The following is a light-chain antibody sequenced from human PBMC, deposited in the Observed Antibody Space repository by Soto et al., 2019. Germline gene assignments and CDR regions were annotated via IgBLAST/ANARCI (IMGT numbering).Light chain of an antibody. V-gene: IGKV1-39*01. J-gene: IGKJ2*01. CDR2: DAS. CDR1: QSIATY. Sequence: DIQMTQSPSSLSASIGDRVTITCRASQSIATYVNWFQQKPGKAPKLLINDASSLHSGVPSRFSGSGSGTAFSLPIISLQPDDVSTFYCQQLLDTPPYTFGHGTKLEIK. CDR3: QQLLDTPPYT.